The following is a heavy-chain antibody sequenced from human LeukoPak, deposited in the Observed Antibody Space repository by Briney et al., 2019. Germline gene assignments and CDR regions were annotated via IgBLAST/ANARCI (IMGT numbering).Heavy chain of an antibody. Sequence: SETLSLTCTVSGGSISSSSYYWGWIRQPPGKGLEWIGSIYYSGSTYYNPSLKSRVTISVDTSKNQFSLKLSSVTAADTAVYYCARVSPGGATLYYYYYYMDVWGKGTTVTVSS. CDR3: ARVSPGGATLYYYYYYMDV. D-gene: IGHD1-26*01. J-gene: IGHJ6*03. V-gene: IGHV4-39*07. CDR1: GGSISSSSYY. CDR2: IYYSGST.